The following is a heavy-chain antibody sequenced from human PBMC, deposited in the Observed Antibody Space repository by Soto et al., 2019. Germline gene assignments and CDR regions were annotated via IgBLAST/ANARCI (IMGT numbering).Heavy chain of an antibody. D-gene: IGHD2-2*01. CDR2: IWSDGSQK. CDR1: GIPFSATG. V-gene: IGHV3-33*03. CDR3: GIDKGTTSLDT. J-gene: IGHJ5*02. Sequence: QVQLVESGGGVVQPGRSLRLTCAASGIPFSATGMHWVRQVPGKGLEWVAMIWSDGSQKHYADSVKGRFTISRDNSKNMVYLQIDSLRVEDTAVYYCGIDKGTTSLDTWGQGNMVTVSS.